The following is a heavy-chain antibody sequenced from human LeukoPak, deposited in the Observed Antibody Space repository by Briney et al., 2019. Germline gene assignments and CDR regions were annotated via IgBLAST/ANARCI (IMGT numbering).Heavy chain of an antibody. CDR1: GYTFTSYA. CDR2: INAGNGNT. V-gene: IGHV1-3*01. CDR3: ARDLGVLAAGFDP. J-gene: IGHJ5*02. D-gene: IGHD6-13*01. Sequence: ASVKVSCKASGYTFTSYAMHWVRQAPGQRLEWMGWINAGNGNTKYSQKFQGRVTITRDTSASTAYMELSSLRSEDTAVYCCARDLGVLAAGFDPWGQGTLVTVSS.